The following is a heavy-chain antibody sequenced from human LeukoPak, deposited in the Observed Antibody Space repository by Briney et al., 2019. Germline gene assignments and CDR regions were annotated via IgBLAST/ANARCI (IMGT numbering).Heavy chain of an antibody. CDR2: INNDGSST. Sequence: GGSLRLSCATSGFILSNYWMHWVRQAPGKGLVWVSRINNDGSSTTYADSVRGRFTISRDNARNTLYLQMNGLRAEDTAVYYCARDGISCTGGHCYFASWGQGTLVTVSS. D-gene: IGHD2-8*02. CDR3: ARDGISCTGGHCYFAS. J-gene: IGHJ4*02. CDR1: GFILSNYW. V-gene: IGHV3-74*01.